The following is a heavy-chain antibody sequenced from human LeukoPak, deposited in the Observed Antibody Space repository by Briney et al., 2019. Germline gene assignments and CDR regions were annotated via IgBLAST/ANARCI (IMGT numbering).Heavy chain of an antibody. D-gene: IGHD2-15*01. CDR3: ARARYCSGGSCGAMDY. CDR2: IYYSGST. J-gene: IGHJ4*02. CDR1: GGSISSSSYY. Sequence: PSETLSLTCTVSGGSISSSSYYWGWIRQPPGKGLEWIGSIYYSGSTYYNPSLKSRVTISVDTSKNQFSLKLSSVTAADTAVYYCARARYCSGGSCGAMDYWGQGTLVTVSS. V-gene: IGHV4-39*07.